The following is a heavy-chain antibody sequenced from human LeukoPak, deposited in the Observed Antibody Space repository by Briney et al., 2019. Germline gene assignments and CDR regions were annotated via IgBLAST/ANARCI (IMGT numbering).Heavy chain of an antibody. Sequence: ASVKVSCKASGYTFTSYGITWVRQAPGQGLEWMGWISGYNGNTDYAQNLQGRVTMTTDTSTSTAYMELSRLRSDDTAVYYCARVRAKDIVVVPAAPRDYYYYYGMDVWGQGTTVTVSS. CDR1: GYTFTSYG. D-gene: IGHD2-2*01. CDR3: ARVRAKDIVVVPAAPRDYYYYYGMDV. CDR2: ISGYNGNT. V-gene: IGHV1-18*01. J-gene: IGHJ6*02.